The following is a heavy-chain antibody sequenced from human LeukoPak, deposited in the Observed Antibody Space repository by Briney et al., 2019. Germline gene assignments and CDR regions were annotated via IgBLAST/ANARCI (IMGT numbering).Heavy chain of an antibody. J-gene: IGHJ4*02. D-gene: IGHD3-3*01. CDR1: GYTFTGYY. CDR3: ARDETYSDVWSGSAGGGKGNYLDY. CDR2: INPNSGGI. V-gene: IGHV1-2*02. Sequence: ASVKVSCKASGYTFTGYYMHWVRQAPGQGLEGRGWINPNSGGINYAQKFQRRVTMTRDTSISTAYMELSRLRSDDTAMYYCARDETYSDVWSGSAGGGKGNYLDYWGQGILVTVSS.